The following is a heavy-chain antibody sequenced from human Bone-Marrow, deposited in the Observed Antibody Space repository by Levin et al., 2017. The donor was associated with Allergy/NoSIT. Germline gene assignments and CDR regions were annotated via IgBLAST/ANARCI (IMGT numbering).Heavy chain of an antibody. V-gene: IGHV3-30*18. D-gene: IGHD5-18*01. Sequence: GGSLRLSCAASGFTFSSYGMHWVRQAPGKGLEWVAVISYDGSNKYYADSVKGRFTISRDNSKNTLYLQMNSLRAEDTAVYYCAKDLSRDRARKFDYWGQEPWSPSPQ. CDR1: GFTFSSYG. J-gene: IGHJ4*01. CDR2: ISYDGSNK. CDR3: AKDLSRDRARKFDY.